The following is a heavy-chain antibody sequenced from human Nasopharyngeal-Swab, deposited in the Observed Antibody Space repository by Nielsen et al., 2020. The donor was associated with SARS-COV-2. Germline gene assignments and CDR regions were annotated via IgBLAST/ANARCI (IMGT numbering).Heavy chain of an antibody. J-gene: IGHJ6*02. CDR2: IYYSGST. Sequence: SETLSLTCTVSGGSVSSGSYYWSWIRQPPRKGLEWIGYIYYSGSTNYNPSLKSRVTISVDTSKNQFSLKLSSVTAADTAVYYCARDHYGSGSPSMDVWGQGTTVTVSS. D-gene: IGHD3-10*01. CDR3: ARDHYGSGSPSMDV. V-gene: IGHV4-61*01. CDR1: GGSVSSGSYY.